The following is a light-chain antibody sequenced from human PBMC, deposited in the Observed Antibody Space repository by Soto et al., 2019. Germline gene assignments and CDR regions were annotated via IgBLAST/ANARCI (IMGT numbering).Light chain of an antibody. Sequence: DIVMTQSPDSLAVSLGERATINCKSSQSVLYSSDNKNYLAWYQQKPGQPPKLLIYWASTRESGVPDRFSGSGSGKDFTITISSLQAEDVAVYYCQQHYTNPYTFGPGTKMDIK. CDR1: QSVLYSSDNKNY. CDR3: QQHYTNPYT. J-gene: IGKJ3*01. V-gene: IGKV4-1*01. CDR2: WAS.